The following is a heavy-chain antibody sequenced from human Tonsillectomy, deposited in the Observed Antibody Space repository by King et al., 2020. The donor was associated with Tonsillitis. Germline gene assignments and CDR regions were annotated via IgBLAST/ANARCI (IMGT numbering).Heavy chain of an antibody. CDR3: ARSDFWSGYYNF. Sequence: VQLQESGPGLVKPSEALSLTCTVSGGSIRCYYWSWIRQPAGKGLDLIGRIYTSRSTNYNPPLQSRVTMSVDTTKNQFSLKLSSVTAADTAVYYCARSDFWSGYYNFWGQGTLVTVSS. D-gene: IGHD3-3*01. J-gene: IGHJ4*02. CDR2: IYTSRST. V-gene: IGHV4-4*07. CDR1: GGSIRCYY.